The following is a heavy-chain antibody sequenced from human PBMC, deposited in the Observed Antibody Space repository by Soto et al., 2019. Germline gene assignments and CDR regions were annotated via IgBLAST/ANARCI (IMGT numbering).Heavy chain of an antibody. CDR3: AKMGISTPYAFDI. D-gene: IGHD1-20*01. CDR1: GFTFSSYA. Sequence: EVQLLESGGGLVQPGGSLRLSCAASGFTFSSYAMSWVRQAPGKGLEWVSAISGSGGSTYYADSVKGRFTICRDNSKNTLYLQMNSLRAEDTAVYYCAKMGISTPYAFDIWGQGTMVTVSS. V-gene: IGHV3-23*01. CDR2: ISGSGGST. J-gene: IGHJ3*02.